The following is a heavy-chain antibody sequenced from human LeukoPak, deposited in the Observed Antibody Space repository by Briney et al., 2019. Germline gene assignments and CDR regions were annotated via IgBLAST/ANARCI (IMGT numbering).Heavy chain of an antibody. D-gene: IGHD4-17*01. CDR2: ISYDGSNK. CDR3: AKDFTVTTRGWFDP. Sequence: GGSLRLSCAASGFTFSSYGMHWVRQAPGKGLEWEAVISYDGSNKYYADSVKGRFTISRDNSKNTLYLQMNSLRAEDTAVYYCAKDFTVTTRGWFDPWGQGTLVTVSS. J-gene: IGHJ5*02. CDR1: GFTFSSYG. V-gene: IGHV3-30*18.